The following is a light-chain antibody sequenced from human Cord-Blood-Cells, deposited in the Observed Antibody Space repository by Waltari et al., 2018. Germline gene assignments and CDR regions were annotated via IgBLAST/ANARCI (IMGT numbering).Light chain of an antibody. CDR3: NSRDSSGNYV. V-gene: IGLV3-19*01. Sequence: SSELTQDPAVSVALGQTVRITCHGDSLSSYYASWYQQKPGQAPVLVIYGKNNRPSGIPDRFSGSSSGNTASLTITGAQAEDEADYYCNSRDSSGNYVFGTGTKVTVL. CDR2: GKN. J-gene: IGLJ1*01. CDR1: SLSSYY.